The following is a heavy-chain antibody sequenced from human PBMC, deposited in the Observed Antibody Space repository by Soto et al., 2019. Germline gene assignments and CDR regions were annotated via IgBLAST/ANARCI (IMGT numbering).Heavy chain of an antibody. CDR2: IYSGGST. J-gene: IGHJ4*02. V-gene: IGHV3-53*01. Sequence: PGGSLRLSCAASGFTVSSNCMSWVRQAPGKGLEWVSVIYSGGSTYYADSVKGRFTISRDNSKNTLYLQMNSLRAEDTAVYYCARALRGYYYDSSGYYYYFDYWGQGTLVTVSS. CDR1: GFTVSSNC. D-gene: IGHD3-22*01. CDR3: ARALRGYYYDSSGYYYYFDY.